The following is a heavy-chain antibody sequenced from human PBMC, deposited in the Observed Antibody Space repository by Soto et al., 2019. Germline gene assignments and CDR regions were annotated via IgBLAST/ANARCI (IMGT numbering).Heavy chain of an antibody. Sequence: GGSLRLSCAASGLTLNRYSMNWVRQAPGQGLEWVSSICSKTHYIYYGDPMKGRFTIPREHAKNPLYLEMNHLRAQDQAVYYCARGSEYLTSNLDYWGQGTLVTVSS. D-gene: IGHD2-2*01. CDR1: GLTLNRYS. V-gene: IGHV3-21*06. J-gene: IGHJ4*02. CDR3: ARGSEYLTSNLDY. CDR2: ICSKTHYI.